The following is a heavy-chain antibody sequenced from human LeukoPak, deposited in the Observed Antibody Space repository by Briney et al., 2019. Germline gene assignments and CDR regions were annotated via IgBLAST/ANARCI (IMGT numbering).Heavy chain of an antibody. CDR3: ARSPISVIGDPKMTFDY. D-gene: IGHD2/OR15-2a*01. J-gene: IGHJ4*02. Sequence: SQTLSLTCTVSGGSISSGGYYWNWIRQHPGKGLAWIGCIYYSGSTYYNPSLKGRVTISVDTSKNQFSLKLSSVTAADTAVYYCARSPISVIGDPKMTFDYWGQGTLVTVSS. CDR2: IYYSGST. V-gene: IGHV4-31*03. CDR1: GGSISSGGYY.